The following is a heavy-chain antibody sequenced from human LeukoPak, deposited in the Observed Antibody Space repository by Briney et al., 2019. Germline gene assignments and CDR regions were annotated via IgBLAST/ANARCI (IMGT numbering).Heavy chain of an antibody. CDR1: GGSFSGYY. J-gene: IGHJ6*03. D-gene: IGHD2-2*01. V-gene: IGHV4-34*01. CDR2: INHSGST. CDR3: ARHRGIVVVPAAMIWEDYYYMDV. Sequence: PSETLSLTCAVYGGSFSGYYWSWIRQPPGKGLEWIGEINHSGSTNYNPSLKSRVTISVDTSKNQFSLKLSSVTAADTAVYYCARHRGIVVVPAAMIWEDYYYMDVWGKGTTVTISS.